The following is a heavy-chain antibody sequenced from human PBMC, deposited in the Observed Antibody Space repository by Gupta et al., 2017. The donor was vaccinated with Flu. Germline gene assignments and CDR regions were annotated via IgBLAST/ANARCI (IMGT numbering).Heavy chain of an antibody. Sequence: EVQLVESGGGLVTPGGSLRLSCAASGFTFATYTMNWVRQAPGKGLDWVSSISSSSSYIYYEDSVKGRFTVARDNAKHSLYLQMDSLRVEDTAVYYCARSFAYDRGAYYDYWGQGNLVTVSS. J-gene: IGHJ4*02. CDR1: GFTFATYT. CDR3: ARSFAYDRGAYYDY. V-gene: IGHV3-21*01. D-gene: IGHD3-22*01. CDR2: ISSSSSYI.